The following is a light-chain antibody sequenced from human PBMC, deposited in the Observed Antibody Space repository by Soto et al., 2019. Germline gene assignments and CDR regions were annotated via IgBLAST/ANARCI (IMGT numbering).Light chain of an antibody. CDR3: QKYDIGSRT. CDR1: QDINNY. J-gene: IGKJ4*01. CDR2: AAS. Sequence: DIQMTQSPSSLSASVGDRVTITCRASQDINNYLAWYQQRPGKVPKLLIYAASTLQSGVPSRFSGSGSGTDFTLTISSLQPEDVASYYCQKYDIGSRTLGGGTRVEVK. V-gene: IGKV1-27*01.